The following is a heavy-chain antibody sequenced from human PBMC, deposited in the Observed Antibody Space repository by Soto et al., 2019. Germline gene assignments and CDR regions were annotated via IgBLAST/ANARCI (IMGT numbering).Heavy chain of an antibody. Sequence: EVQLVESGGGLVKPGGSLRLSCAASGFTFSSYSMNWVRQAPGKGLEWVSSISSSSSYIYYADSVKGRFTISRDNAKNSLYLQMNSLRAEDTAVYYCARDQEDVTIFGVDSYFDYWGQGTLVTVSS. CDR1: GFTFSSYS. D-gene: IGHD3-3*01. CDR3: ARDQEDVTIFGVDSYFDY. CDR2: ISSSSSYI. V-gene: IGHV3-21*01. J-gene: IGHJ4*02.